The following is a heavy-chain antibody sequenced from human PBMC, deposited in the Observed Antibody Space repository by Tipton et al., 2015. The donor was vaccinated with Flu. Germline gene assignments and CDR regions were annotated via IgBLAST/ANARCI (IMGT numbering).Heavy chain of an antibody. V-gene: IGHV4-59*08. CDR1: GGSIRGYY. D-gene: IGHD3-10*01. Sequence: TLSLTCTVSGGSIRGYYWNWIRQFPGKGLEWIGFVYYTGSTNYKSSLKSRVTISTDTSNEQFSLKLRSVTAADTAVYYCARASGSGTYVIYDSWGQGTLVTVSS. CDR2: VYYTGST. CDR3: ARASGSGTYVIYDS. J-gene: IGHJ4*02.